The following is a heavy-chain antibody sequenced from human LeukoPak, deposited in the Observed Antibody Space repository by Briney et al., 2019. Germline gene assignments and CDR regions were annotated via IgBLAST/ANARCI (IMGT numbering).Heavy chain of an antibody. Sequence: PGGSLRLSCAASGFTFISYDMHWVRQVTGKGLEWVSAIGIGGDTYYLDSVKGRFTISRENAKNSLYLQMDSLRAGDTAVYYCARGGIPVAGIDEIDFWGEGTLVTVAS. CDR2: IGIGGDT. CDR3: ARGGIPVAGIDEIDF. CDR1: GFTFISYD. V-gene: IGHV3-13*01. D-gene: IGHD6-19*01. J-gene: IGHJ4*02.